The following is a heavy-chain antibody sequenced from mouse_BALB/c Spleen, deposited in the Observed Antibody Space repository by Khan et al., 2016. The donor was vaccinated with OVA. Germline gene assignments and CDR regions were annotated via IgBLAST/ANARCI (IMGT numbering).Heavy chain of an antibody. V-gene: IGHV1-69*02. Sequence: QVQLQQPGAELVRPGASVKLSCEASGYTFTSYWMNWVKQSPEQGLEWIGRIDPYASDTHYNQNFKDKAILTVDKSSSTAYMQLSSLTCEDSAVCYCARNPFAYWGQGTLVTVSA. CDR1: GYTFTSYW. CDR3: ARNPFAY. CDR2: IDPYASDT. J-gene: IGHJ3*01.